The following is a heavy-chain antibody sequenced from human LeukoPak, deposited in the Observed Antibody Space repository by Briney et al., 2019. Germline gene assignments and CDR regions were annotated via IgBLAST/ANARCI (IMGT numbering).Heavy chain of an antibody. CDR3: ARQSRDGSKTRGYYFDY. V-gene: IGHV5-51*01. CDR2: FYPAESDT. Sequence: GGSLKISLQVPGSRFTNYWIAWVRQMPGKGLGSIGLFYPAESDTTYSPSLQGQVPISADKTISTVSLQWSSLKASDTAMYYCARQSRDGSKTRGYYFDYWGQGALVTVSS. CDR1: GSRFTNYW. J-gene: IGHJ4*02. D-gene: IGHD3-10*01.